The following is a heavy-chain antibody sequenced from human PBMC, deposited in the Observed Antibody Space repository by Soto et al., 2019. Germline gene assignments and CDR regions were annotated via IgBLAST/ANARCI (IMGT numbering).Heavy chain of an antibody. Sequence: EVHLLESGGGLVQPGGSLRLSCAASGFTFTNYALSWVRQAPGKGLEWVSAISGSADSTYYADSVRGRFTISRDNSKNTLYLQMNSLRAEDTAVYYCAKMSYYDSSGVDYWGQGTLVTVSS. CDR1: GFTFTNYA. D-gene: IGHD3-22*01. CDR3: AKMSYYDSSGVDY. J-gene: IGHJ4*02. CDR2: ISGSADST. V-gene: IGHV3-23*01.